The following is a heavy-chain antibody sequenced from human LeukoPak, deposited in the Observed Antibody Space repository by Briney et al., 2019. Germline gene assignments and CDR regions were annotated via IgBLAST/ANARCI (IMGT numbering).Heavy chain of an antibody. D-gene: IGHD5-18*01. Sequence: ASVKVSCKASGYTFTSYYMHWVRQAPGQGLEWMGIINPSGGSTSYAQKFQGRVTMTRDTSTSTVYMELSSLRSEDTAVYYCASFMKAMVYVVYDAFDIWGQGTMVTVSS. V-gene: IGHV1-46*01. CDR3: ASFMKAMVYVVYDAFDI. CDR1: GYTFTSYY. J-gene: IGHJ3*02. CDR2: INPSGGST.